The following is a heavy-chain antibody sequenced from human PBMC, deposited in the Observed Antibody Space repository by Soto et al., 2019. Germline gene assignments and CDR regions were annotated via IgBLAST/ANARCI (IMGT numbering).Heavy chain of an antibody. D-gene: IGHD4-4*01. Sequence: ASETLSLTCAVSGGSISSSNWWSWVRQPPGKGLEWIGEIYHSGSTNYNPSLKSRVTISVDTSKNQFSLKLSSVTAADTAVYYCARAGVGDYSHWFDPWGQGTLVTVSS. CDR3: ARAGVGDYSHWFDP. CDR1: GGSISSSNW. CDR2: IYHSGST. V-gene: IGHV4-4*02. J-gene: IGHJ5*02.